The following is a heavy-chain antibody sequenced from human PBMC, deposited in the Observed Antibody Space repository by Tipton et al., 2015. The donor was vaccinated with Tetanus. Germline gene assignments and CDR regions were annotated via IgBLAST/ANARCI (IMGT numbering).Heavy chain of an antibody. V-gene: IGHV3-23*03. Sequence: SLRLSCAASGFTFNSYAMNWVRQAPGKGLEWVSVIYNDADGGRTHYTDSVKGRFTISRDTSKNIVLLQMNSLGVEDTAVYYCAREYYYYMDVWGKGTTVTVSS. CDR3: AREYYYYMDV. CDR1: GFTFNSYA. J-gene: IGHJ6*03. CDR2: IYNDADGGRT.